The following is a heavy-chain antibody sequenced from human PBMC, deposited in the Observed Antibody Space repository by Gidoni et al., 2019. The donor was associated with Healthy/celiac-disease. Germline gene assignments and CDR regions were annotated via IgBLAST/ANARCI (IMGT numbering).Heavy chain of an antibody. CDR2: ISAYNGNT. J-gene: IGHJ6*02. V-gene: IGHV1-18*01. CDR3: ARDPGRSSSWPHYYYYYGMDV. CDR1: GYTFTSYG. D-gene: IGHD6-13*01. Sequence: QVQLVQSGAEVKKPGASVKVSCKASGYTFTSYGISWVRQAPGQGLEWMGWISAYNGNTNYAQKHQGRVTMTTDTSTSTAYMELRSLRSDDTAVYYCARDPGRSSSWPHYYYYYGMDVWGQGTTVTVSS.